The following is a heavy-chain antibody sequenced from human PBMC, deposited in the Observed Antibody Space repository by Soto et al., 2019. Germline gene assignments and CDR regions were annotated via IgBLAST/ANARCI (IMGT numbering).Heavy chain of an antibody. V-gene: IGHV4-59*01. D-gene: IGHD1-26*01. CDR3: TTGAVRFNTFDF. Sequence: SETLSLICTVSVVSISGNYWSWIRQPPGKGREWIGYIYYSGSTNYNPSLKSRVTISVDTPKNQFSLHLSSVTAADTAVYYCTTGAVRFNTFDFWGQGTLVTVSS. J-gene: IGHJ4*02. CDR1: VVSISGNY. CDR2: IYYSGST.